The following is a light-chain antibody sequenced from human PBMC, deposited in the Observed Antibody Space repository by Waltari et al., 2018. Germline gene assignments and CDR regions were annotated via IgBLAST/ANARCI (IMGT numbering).Light chain of an antibody. J-gene: IGLJ2*01. V-gene: IGLV3-21*02. CDR2: DDI. CDR1: NIGGTS. CDR3: QVWDTTTDQVI. Sequence: SFVLTQPPSVSVAPGQTASITCGGNNIGGTSVPWYQKKPGQAPILVVYDDIDRPSGVPERLSGSNSGITATLTISSVEAGDEADYYCQVWDTTTDQVIFGGGTRLTVL.